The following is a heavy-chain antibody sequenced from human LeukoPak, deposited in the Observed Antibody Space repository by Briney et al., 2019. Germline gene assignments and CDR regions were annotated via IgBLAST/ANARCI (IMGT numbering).Heavy chain of an antibody. J-gene: IGHJ4*02. D-gene: IGHD1-26*01. CDR2: VFFTGST. CDR3: ARVERELLGAHL. CDR1: GDSIRSHY. Sequence: SETLSLTCSVSGDSIRSHYWSWIRQPPGKRPGWIGHVFFTGSTTYNPTLEGRVTISIDTSGSQFSLKLTSVTAADTAVYYCARVERELLGAHLWGQGILLSVSS. V-gene: IGHV4-59*11.